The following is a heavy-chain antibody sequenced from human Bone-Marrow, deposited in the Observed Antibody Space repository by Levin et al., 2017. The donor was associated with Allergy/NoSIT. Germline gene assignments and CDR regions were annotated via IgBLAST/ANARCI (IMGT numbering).Heavy chain of an antibody. CDR1: GDSITNLNYY. J-gene: IGHJ4*01. Sequence: KSSETLSLTCSVSGDSITNLNYYWGWVRQPPGKGLEWIGNFYSGGGTSYNPSLQSRVTISLDTSKSQFSLQLRSVTAADTAVYYCMRQGGVFSYSSSWHVDYWGHGILVSASS. V-gene: IGHV4-39*01. D-gene: IGHD6-13*01. CDR2: FYSGGGT. CDR3: MRQGGVFSYSSSWHVDY.